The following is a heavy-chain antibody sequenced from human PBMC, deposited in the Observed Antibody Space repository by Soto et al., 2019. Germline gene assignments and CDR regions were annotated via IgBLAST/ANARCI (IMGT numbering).Heavy chain of an antibody. Sequence: ASVKVSCKASGYTFTGYYMHWVRQAPGQGLEWMGWINPNSGGTNYAQKFQGRVTMTRDTSISTAYMELSRLRSDDTAVYYCAGLWFGDPNWFDPWGQGTLVTVSS. D-gene: IGHD3-10*01. J-gene: IGHJ5*02. CDR1: GYTFTGYY. V-gene: IGHV1-2*02. CDR2: INPNSGGT. CDR3: AGLWFGDPNWFDP.